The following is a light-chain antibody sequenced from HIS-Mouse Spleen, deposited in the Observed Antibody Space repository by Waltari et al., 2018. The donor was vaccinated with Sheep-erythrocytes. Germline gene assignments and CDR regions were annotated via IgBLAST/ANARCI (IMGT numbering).Light chain of an antibody. CDR1: SRAFGSYNL. V-gene: IGLV2-23*01. J-gene: IGLJ3*02. CDR3: CSYAGSSTPWV. Sequence: QSALTQPASVSGSPGQSITISCTGTSRAFGSYNLSSWYQQHPGKAPKLRIYEGSKRPSGVSNRFSGSKSGNTASLTISGLQAEDEADYYCCSYAGSSTPWVFGGGTKLTVL. CDR2: EGS.